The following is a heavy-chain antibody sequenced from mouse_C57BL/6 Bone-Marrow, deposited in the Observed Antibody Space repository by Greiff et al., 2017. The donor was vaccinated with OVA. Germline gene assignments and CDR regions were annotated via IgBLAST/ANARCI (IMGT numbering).Heavy chain of an antibody. CDR1: GYTFTSYW. CDR3: ARGLWYYAMDY. J-gene: IGHJ4*01. CDR2: IHPNSGST. V-gene: IGHV1-64*01. D-gene: IGHD3-3*01. Sequence: VQLQQPGAELVKPGASVKLSCKASGYTFTSYWMHWVKQRPGQGLEWIGMIHPNSGSTNYNEKFKSEATLTVDKSSSTAYMQLSSLTSEDSAVYYCARGLWYYAMDYWGQGTSVTVSS.